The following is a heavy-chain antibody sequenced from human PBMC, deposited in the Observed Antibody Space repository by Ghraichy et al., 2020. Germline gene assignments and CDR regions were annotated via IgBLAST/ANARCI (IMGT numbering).Heavy chain of an antibody. CDR2: ISTYDGNT. D-gene: IGHD2-15*01. Sequence: VKVSCKASGYTFTSYGISWVRHAPGQGLEWMGWISTYDGNTNYAQKFQGRVTMTTDTSTSTAYMELRSLRSDDTAVYYCARPPGRFWDYWGQGTLVTVSS. J-gene: IGHJ4*02. CDR3: ARPPGRFWDY. CDR1: GYTFTSYG. V-gene: IGHV1-18*01.